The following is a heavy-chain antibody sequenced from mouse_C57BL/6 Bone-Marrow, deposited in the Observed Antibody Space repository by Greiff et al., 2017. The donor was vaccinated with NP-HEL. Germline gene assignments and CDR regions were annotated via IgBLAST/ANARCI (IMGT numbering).Heavy chain of an antibody. CDR3: ARRGVWNFDY. V-gene: IGHV5-6*02. CDR1: GFTFSSYG. Sequence: DVKLVESGGDLVKPGGPLKLSCAASGFTFSSYGMSWVRQTPDKRLEWVATISSGGSYTYYPDSVKGRFTISRDNAKNTLYLQMSSLKSEDTAMYYCARRGVWNFDYWGQGTTLTVSS. CDR2: ISSGGSYT. J-gene: IGHJ2*01.